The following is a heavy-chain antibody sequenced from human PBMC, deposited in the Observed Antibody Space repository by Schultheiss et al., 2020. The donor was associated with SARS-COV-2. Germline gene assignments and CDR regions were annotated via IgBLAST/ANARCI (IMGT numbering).Heavy chain of an antibody. CDR3: ARDGAGVDGRWFGP. Sequence: SETLSLTCTVSGYSISSDNYWGWIRQPPGKGLEWIANMYHSGSTYYNPSLKSRVTISVDTSNNRFSLRLSSVTAADTAVYYCARDGAGVDGRWFGPWGQGTLVTVSS. CDR2: MYHSGST. CDR1: GYSISSDNY. D-gene: IGHD2-15*01. V-gene: IGHV4-38-2*02. J-gene: IGHJ5*02.